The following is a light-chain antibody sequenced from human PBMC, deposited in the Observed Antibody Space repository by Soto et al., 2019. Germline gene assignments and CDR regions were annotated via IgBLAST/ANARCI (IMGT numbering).Light chain of an antibody. J-gene: IGKJ4*01. CDR2: GAS. CDR3: QQRRNWLLS. Sequence: VLTQSPAPLSLSPGEMAMLSCSACQSVSSYLAKYQKKPGKASRRLIYGASNRATGIPARFSGSGSGTDFTLTISSLEPEDFAVYYCQQRRNWLLSFGGGTKVDI. CDR1: QSVSSY. V-gene: IGKV3-11*01.